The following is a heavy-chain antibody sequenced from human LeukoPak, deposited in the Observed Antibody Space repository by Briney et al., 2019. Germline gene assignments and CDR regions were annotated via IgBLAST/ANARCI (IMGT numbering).Heavy chain of an antibody. J-gene: IGHJ4*02. D-gene: IGHD6-13*01. Sequence: SVTVSFKASGGTFSSYAISWVRQAPGQGLEWVGGIIPIFGTANYAQKFQGRVTITADESTSTAYMELSSLRSEDTAVYYCARGGINIAAAGTSYFDYWGQGTLVTVSS. CDR1: GGTFSSYA. CDR2: IIPIFGTA. CDR3: ARGGINIAAAGTSYFDY. V-gene: IGHV1-69*01.